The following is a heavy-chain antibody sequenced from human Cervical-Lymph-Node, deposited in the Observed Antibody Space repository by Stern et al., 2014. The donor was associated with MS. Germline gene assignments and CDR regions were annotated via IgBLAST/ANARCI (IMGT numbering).Heavy chain of an antibody. D-gene: IGHD7-27*01. CDR2: ISYDGSNK. J-gene: IGHJ4*02. CDR3: AKSKARVATGVDY. CDR1: GFTFSSYG. Sequence: VQLVESGGGVVQPGRSLRLSCAASGFTFSSYGMHWVRQAPGKGLEWVAVISYDGSNKYYADSVKGRFTISRDNSKNTLYLQMNSLRAEDTAVYYCAKSKARVATGVDYWGQGTLVTVSS. V-gene: IGHV3-30*18.